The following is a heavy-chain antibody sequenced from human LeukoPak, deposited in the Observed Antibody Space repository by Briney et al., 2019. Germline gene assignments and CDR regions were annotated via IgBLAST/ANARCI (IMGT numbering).Heavy chain of an antibody. D-gene: IGHD4-23*01. CDR1: GFTFSSYG. J-gene: IGHJ4*02. CDR3: VKDLLQWYKFDS. CDR2: ISSSGNSI. Sequence: GGSLRLSCAASGFTFSSYGMSWIRQAPGKGLEWVSYISSSGNSISYADSVKGRFTISRDNAKNSLFLQMNSLRAEDTAVYYCVKDLLQWYKFDSWGQGTLVTVSS. V-gene: IGHV3-48*04.